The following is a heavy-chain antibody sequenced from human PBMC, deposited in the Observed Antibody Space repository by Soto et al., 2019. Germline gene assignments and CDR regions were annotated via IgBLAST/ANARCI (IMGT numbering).Heavy chain of an antibody. CDR3: AREGYCSSGSWAVYSHEYFGMDV. J-gene: IGHJ6*02. Sequence: ASVKVSCKVSGYTLTELSMPWVRQAPGKGLEWMVGFDPEYGETIYAQKFQGRVTMTEDTSTDTAYMELSSLRSEDTAVYYCAREGYCSSGSWAVYSHEYFGMDVWG. D-gene: IGHD2-15*01. CDR2: FDPEYGET. V-gene: IGHV1-24*01. CDR1: GYTLTELS.